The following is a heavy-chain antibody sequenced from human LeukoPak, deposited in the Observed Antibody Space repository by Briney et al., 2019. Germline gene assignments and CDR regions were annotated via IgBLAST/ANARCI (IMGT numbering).Heavy chain of an antibody. CDR3: AKRRGDCSNGQGCGDS. J-gene: IGHJ4*02. D-gene: IGHD2-8*01. Sequence: GGSLRLSCAASGFTFSTYGMHWVRQAPGKGLEWVAFIRYDAINKYYADSVKGRFTISRDNSKNTLYLQMNSLRAEDTAVYYCAKRRGDCSNGQGCGDSWGQGTLVTVSS. CDR1: GFTFSTYG. V-gene: IGHV3-30*02. CDR2: IRYDAINK.